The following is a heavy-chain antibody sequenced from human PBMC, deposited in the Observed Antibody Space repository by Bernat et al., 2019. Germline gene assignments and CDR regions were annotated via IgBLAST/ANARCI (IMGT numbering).Heavy chain of an antibody. D-gene: IGHD1-26*01. Sequence: EVQLLESGGGLVQPGGSLRLSCAASGFTFSSYAMSWVRQASGRGLEWVGRIRNKTNNYATAYGASVKGRFTISRDDSKNTAYLQMNSLKTEDTAVYYCITTKDYYMDVWGKGTTVTVSS. V-gene: IGHV3-73*01. J-gene: IGHJ6*03. CDR1: GFTFSSYA. CDR3: ITTKDYYMDV. CDR2: IRNKTNNYAT.